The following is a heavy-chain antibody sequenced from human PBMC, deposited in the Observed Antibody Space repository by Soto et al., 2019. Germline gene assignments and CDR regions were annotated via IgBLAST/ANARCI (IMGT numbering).Heavy chain of an antibody. CDR2: VNQSGTS. D-gene: IGHD2-2*01. V-gene: IGHV4-4*02. CDR1: DDSTRSRYW. J-gene: IGHJ5*02. CDR3: ARCSLVVVPAPGFDP. Sequence: SETLSLTCGVFDDSTRSRYWWTWLRRPPGRGLEWIGEVNQSGTSNYNPSLKSRVTISVDTSKNQFSLKLSSVSAADTALYYCARCSLVVVPAPGFDPWGRGTLVTVSS.